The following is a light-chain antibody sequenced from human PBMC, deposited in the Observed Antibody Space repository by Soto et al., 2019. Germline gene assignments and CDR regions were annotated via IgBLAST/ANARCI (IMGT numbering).Light chain of an antibody. CDR1: QSTSTW. CDR2: EAS. V-gene: IGKV1-5*03. J-gene: IGKJ1*01. CDR3: QQYITYPYA. Sequence: DIQMTQSPSTLSASVGDRVTITCRASQSTSTWLAWYQQRPGKTPKLLISEASKLESGVPSRFSGSGSGTKFTLTISSLQPDDFATYYCQQYITYPYAVGQGTKVEIK.